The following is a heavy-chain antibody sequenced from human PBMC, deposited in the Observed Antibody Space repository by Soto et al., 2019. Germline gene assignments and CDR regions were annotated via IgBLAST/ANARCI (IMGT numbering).Heavy chain of an antibody. J-gene: IGHJ4*02. Sequence: PSETLSLTCAVYGGSFSGYYWSWIRQPPGKGLEWIGEINHSGSTNYNPSLKSRVTISVDTSKNQFSLKLSSVTAADTAVYYCARTPVIVGATTADYWGQGTLVTVSS. CDR3: ARTPVIVGATTADY. CDR1: GGSFSGYY. D-gene: IGHD1-26*01. V-gene: IGHV4-34*01. CDR2: INHSGST.